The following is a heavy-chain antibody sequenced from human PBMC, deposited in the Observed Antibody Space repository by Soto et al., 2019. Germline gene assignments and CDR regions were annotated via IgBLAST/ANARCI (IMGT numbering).Heavy chain of an antibody. V-gene: IGHV4-30-4*01. CDR2: IYYIGGT. CDR1: GGSITSGDSY. CDR3: ARDYRGGYDS. D-gene: IGHD5-12*01. Sequence: QVHLQESGPGLVKPSQTLSLICTVSGGSITSGDSYWNWIRQPPGKGLEWIGYIYYIGGTYYTPSLKSRVSMSIDTSKSQFSLKLTSVTAADTAVYYCARDYRGGYDSWGQGALVSVSS. J-gene: IGHJ4*02.